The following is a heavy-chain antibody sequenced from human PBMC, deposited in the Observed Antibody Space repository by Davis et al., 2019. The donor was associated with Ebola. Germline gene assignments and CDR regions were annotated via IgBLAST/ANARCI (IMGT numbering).Heavy chain of an antibody. D-gene: IGHD6-19*01. V-gene: IGHV4-59*01. J-gene: IGHJ5*02. CDR3: ARGGDSSGWLSGWFDP. CDR2: IYYSGST. Sequence: MPGGSLRLSCTVSGGSISSYYWSWIRQPPEKGLEWIGYIYYSGSTNYNPSLKSRVTISVDTSKNQFSLKLSSVTAADTAVYYCARGGDSSGWLSGWFDPWGQGTLVTVSS. CDR1: GGSISSYY.